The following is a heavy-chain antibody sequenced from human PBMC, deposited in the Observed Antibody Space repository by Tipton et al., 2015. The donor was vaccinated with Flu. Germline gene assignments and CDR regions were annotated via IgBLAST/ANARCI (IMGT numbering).Heavy chain of an antibody. CDR1: GGSISSSSYY. J-gene: IGHJ4*02. CDR2: VYYSGST. D-gene: IGHD6-19*01. V-gene: IGHV4-39*01. CDR3: ASIIAVAGTSRFDY. Sequence: LRLSCTVSGGSISSSSYYWGWIRQPPGRGLEWIGSVYYSGSTYYNPSLKSRVTISVDTSKNQFSLKLSSVTAADTAVYYCASIIAVAGTSRFDYWGQGTLVTVSS.